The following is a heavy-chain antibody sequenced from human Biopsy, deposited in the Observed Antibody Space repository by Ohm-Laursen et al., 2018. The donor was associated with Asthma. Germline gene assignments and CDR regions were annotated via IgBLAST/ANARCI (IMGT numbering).Heavy chain of an antibody. CDR3: ARGDSSNWSHYYFDY. Sequence: SLRLSCAASGFTVSTNGMSWVRQPPGKGLEWVSVIYSGGGTYYADSVQGRVTISRDNSKNTLSPQMNSLRAEDTAVYYCARGDSSNWSHYYFDYWGQGTLVTVSS. V-gene: IGHV3-53*01. CDR2: IYSGGGT. D-gene: IGHD3-22*01. CDR1: GFTVSTNG. J-gene: IGHJ4*02.